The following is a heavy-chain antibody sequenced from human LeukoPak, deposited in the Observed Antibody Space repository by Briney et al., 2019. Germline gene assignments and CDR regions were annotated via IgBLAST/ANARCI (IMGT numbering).Heavy chain of an antibody. CDR2: ISAYNGNT. D-gene: IGHD2-2*02. V-gene: IGHV1-18*01. J-gene: IGHJ3*02. CDR3: ARSCSSTSCYTGAFDI. Sequence: ASVKVSCKASGYTFTSYGISWVRQAPGQGLEWMGWISAYNGNTNYAQKLQGRVTMTTDTSTSTAYMELRSLRSDDTAVYYCARSCSSTSCYTGAFDIWGQGTMVTVSS. CDR1: GYTFTSYG.